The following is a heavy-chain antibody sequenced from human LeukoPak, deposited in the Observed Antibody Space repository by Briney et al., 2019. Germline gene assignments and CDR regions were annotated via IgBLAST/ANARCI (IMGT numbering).Heavy chain of an antibody. J-gene: IGHJ4*02. V-gene: IGHV3-7*01. CDR2: IKHDGSAT. CDR3: ARFGYVAAVDV. D-gene: IGHD2-15*01. Sequence: GGSLRLSCAASGLTFSNYWMTWGRQAPGKGLEWVANIKHDGSATYYVDSVKGRFTISRDNAKNLVYLQMNSLRAEDTAVYHCARFGYVAAVDVWGQGTPVTVSS. CDR1: GLTFSNYW.